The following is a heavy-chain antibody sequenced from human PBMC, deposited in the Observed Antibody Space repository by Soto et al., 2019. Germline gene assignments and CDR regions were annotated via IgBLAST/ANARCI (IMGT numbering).Heavy chain of an antibody. D-gene: IGHD6-6*01. CDR2: TYYRSKWYN. CDR1: GDSVSSNSAA. Sequence: PSQTLSLTCAISGDSVSSNSAAWNWIRQSPSRGLEWLGRTYYRSKWYNDYAVSVKSRITINPDTSKNQFSLQLNSVTPEDTAVYYCARDLAARRPSLHYYYGMDVWGQGTTVTVSS. J-gene: IGHJ6*02. V-gene: IGHV6-1*01. CDR3: ARDLAARRPSLHYYYGMDV.